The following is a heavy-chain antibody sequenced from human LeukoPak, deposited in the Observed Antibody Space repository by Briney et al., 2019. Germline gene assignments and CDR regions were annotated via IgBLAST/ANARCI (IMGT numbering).Heavy chain of an antibody. CDR2: ISSSSSYI. CDR1: GFTFSSYS. J-gene: IGHJ4*02. D-gene: IGHD6-19*01. CDR3: AGGDASGYSSGWYGY. V-gene: IGHV3-21*01. Sequence: GGSLRLSCAASGFTFSSYSMNWVRQAPGKGLEWVSSISSSSSYIYYADSVKGRFTISRDNAKNSLYLQMDSLRAEDTAVYYCAGGDASGYSSGWYGYWGQGTLVTVSS.